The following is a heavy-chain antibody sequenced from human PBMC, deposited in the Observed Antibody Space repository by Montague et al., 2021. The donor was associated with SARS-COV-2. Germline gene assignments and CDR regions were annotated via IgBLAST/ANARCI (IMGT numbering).Heavy chain of an antibody. J-gene: IGHJ5*02. D-gene: IGHD6-13*01. V-gene: IGHV2-5*02. CDR3: ARCSSSWYGDWFDP. CDR2: IYWDDDK. CDR1: GLSLSTSGVG. Sequence: PALVKPTQTLTLTCTFSGLSLSTSGVGVGWIRQPPGKALEWLAPIYWDDDKRYSPSLKSRLTITKDTSKNQVVLTMTNMGPVDTATYYCARCSSSWYGDWFDPWGQGTLVTVSS.